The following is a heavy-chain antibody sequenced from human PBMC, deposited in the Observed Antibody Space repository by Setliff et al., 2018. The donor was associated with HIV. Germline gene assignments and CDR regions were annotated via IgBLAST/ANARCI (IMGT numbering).Heavy chain of an antibody. CDR3: ARSAHDSETGY. CDR1: GYTFTNYD. V-gene: IGHV1-46*01. D-gene: IGHD5-12*01. J-gene: IGHJ4*02. Sequence: ASVKVSCKASGYTFTNYDISWVRQAPGQGLEWMGIIYPGGARRSYAQKFQGRVTMTWDTSTSTVYMELSSLRSEDTAFYYCARSAHDSETGYWGQGTLVTVPQ. CDR2: IYPGGARR.